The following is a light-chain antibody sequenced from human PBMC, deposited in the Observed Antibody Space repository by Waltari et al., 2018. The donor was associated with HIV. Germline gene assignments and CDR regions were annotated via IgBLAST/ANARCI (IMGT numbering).Light chain of an antibody. CDR1: QGVNIN. V-gene: IGKV3-15*01. CDR2: TAS. J-gene: IGKJ2*01. CDR3: QQYNNWPYT. Sequence: EILMTPSPDTLSVSPGETATLSCRASQGVNINLAWYQQKPGQAPRLLIYTASTRATGIPARFSGSGSGTEFTLTITSLQSEDFTIYYCQQYNNWPYTFGQGTKLEI.